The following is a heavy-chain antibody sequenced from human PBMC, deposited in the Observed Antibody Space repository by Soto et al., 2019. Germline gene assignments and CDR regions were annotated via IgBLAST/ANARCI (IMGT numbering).Heavy chain of an antibody. V-gene: IGHV3-9*01. CDR1: GFTFHDYA. D-gene: IGHD2-21*01. J-gene: IGHJ4*02. CDR2: ISWNSGNI. CDR3: ASTGDRQGDY. Sequence: DVQLVESGGGLVQPGRSLRLSCAASGFTFHDYAMHWVRQAPGKGLEWVSGISWNSGNIGYADSVKGRFTISRDNAKNSLYLQMNSLRAEDTALYYCASTGDRQGDYWGQGTLVTVSS.